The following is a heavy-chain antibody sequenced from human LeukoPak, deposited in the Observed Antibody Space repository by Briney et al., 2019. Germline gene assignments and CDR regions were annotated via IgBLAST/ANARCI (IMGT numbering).Heavy chain of an antibody. CDR2: IYYSGST. V-gene: IGHV4-59*08. CDR1: GGSISSYY. J-gene: IGHJ4*02. Sequence: PSETLSLTCTVSGGSISSYYWSWIRQPPGKGLEWIGYIYYSGSTYYNPSLKSRVTISVDTSKNQFSLKLSSVTAADTAVYYCARSTAMVISRFLVNYWGQGTLVTVSS. CDR3: ARSTAMVISRFLVNY. D-gene: IGHD5-18*01.